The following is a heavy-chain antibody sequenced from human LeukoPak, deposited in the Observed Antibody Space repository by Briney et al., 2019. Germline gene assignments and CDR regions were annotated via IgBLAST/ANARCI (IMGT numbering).Heavy chain of an antibody. CDR3: AIRPLGYCSDSTCRDY. CDR1: GGSISNTNW. J-gene: IGHJ4*02. CDR2: VNLQGST. Sequence: SETLSLTCTVSGGSISNTNWWTWVRQPPGKGLEWIGEVNLQGSTNYNPSLKSRVAISVDKSENHISLKLTSVTAADTAVYYCAIRPLGYCSDSTCRDYWGQGTLVAISS. D-gene: IGHD2-15*01. V-gene: IGHV4-4*02.